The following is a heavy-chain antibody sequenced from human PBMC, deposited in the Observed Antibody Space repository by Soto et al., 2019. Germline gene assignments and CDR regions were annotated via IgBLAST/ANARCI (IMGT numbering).Heavy chain of an antibody. CDR3: ARGGVYYGMDV. CDR2: IYHSGST. CDR1: GGSISSGGYS. V-gene: IGHV4-30-2*01. D-gene: IGHD3-10*01. Sequence: SETLSLTCAVSGGSISSGGYSWSWIRQPPGKGLEWIGYIYHSGSTYYNPSLKSRVTISVDRSKNQFSLKLSSVTAADTAVYYCARGGVYYGMDVWGQGTRVTVSS. J-gene: IGHJ6*02.